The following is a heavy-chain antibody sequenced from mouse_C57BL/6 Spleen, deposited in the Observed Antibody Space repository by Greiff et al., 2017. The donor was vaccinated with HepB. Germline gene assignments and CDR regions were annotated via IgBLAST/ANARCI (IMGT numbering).Heavy chain of an antibody. V-gene: IGHV3-1*01. J-gene: IGHJ3*01. D-gene: IGHD1-1*01. CDR2: ISYSGST. Sequence: VQLKESGPGMVKPSQSLSLTCTVTGYSITSGYDWHWIRHFPGNKLEWMGYISYSGSTNYNPSLKSRISITHDTSKNHFFLKLNSVTTEDTATYYCARDQYYGSSYAWFAYWGQGTLVTVSA. CDR3: ARDQYYGSSYAWFAY. CDR1: GYSITSGYD.